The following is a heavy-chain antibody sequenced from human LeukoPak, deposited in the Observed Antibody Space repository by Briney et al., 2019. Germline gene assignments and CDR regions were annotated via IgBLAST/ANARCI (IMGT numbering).Heavy chain of an antibody. D-gene: IGHD2-2*02. Sequence: VASVKVSCKASRGTFSSYAISWVRQAPGQGLEWMGRIIPIFGTANYAQKFQGRVTITADESTSTAYMELSSLRSEDTAVYYCARDRPGRYCSTTSCYNASPFDPWGQGTLVTVSS. J-gene: IGHJ5*02. CDR2: IIPIFGTA. CDR1: RGTFSSYA. CDR3: ARDRPGRYCSTTSCYNASPFDP. V-gene: IGHV1-69*13.